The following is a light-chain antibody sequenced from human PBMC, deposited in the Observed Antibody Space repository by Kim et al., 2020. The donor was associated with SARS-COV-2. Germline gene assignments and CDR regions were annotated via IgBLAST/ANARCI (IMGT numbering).Light chain of an antibody. CDR1: QSVSNSR. CDR2: DAS. Sequence: PGERATLSCRASQSVSNSRLAWYQQKPGQAPRLLIYDASSRATGITDRFSGSGSGTDFTRTISRLEPEDFAVYYCQQYGASSLTFGGGTKV. V-gene: IGKV3-20*01. J-gene: IGKJ4*01. CDR3: QQYGASSLT.